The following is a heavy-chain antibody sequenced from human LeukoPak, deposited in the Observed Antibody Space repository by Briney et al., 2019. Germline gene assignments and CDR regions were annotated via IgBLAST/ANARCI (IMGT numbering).Heavy chain of an antibody. Sequence: RGSLRLSCAASGFTFSDYSMNWVRQAPGKGLEWISYIGISSGNTKYADSVKGRFTISGDNAKSSLYLQMNSLRVEDTAVYYCARDYNYAFDNWGQGTLVTVSS. V-gene: IGHV3-48*04. CDR2: IGISSGNT. CDR3: ARDYNYAFDN. J-gene: IGHJ4*02. CDR1: GFTFSDYS. D-gene: IGHD1-1*01.